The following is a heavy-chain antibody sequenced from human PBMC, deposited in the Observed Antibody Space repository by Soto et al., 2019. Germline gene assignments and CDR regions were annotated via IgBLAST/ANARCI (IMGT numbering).Heavy chain of an antibody. Sequence: GGSLRLSCAASGFTVSSNYMSWVRQAPGKGLEWVSVIYSGGSTYYADSVKGRFTISRDNSKNTLYLQMNSLRAEDTAVYYCARDHWTEIADNYYYGMDVWGQGTTVTVSS. V-gene: IGHV3-53*01. CDR2: IYSGGST. CDR1: GFTVSSNY. D-gene: IGHD6-13*01. J-gene: IGHJ6*02. CDR3: ARDHWTEIADNYYYGMDV.